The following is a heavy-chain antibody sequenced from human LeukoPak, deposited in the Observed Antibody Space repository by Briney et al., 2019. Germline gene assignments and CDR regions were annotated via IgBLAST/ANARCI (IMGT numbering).Heavy chain of an antibody. J-gene: IGHJ6*02. CDR1: GFTFSSYA. Sequence: PGGSLRLSCAASGFTFSSYAMSWVRRAPGKGLEWVSYISSGSSTTYYADSVKGRFTISRDNAENSLYLQMNSLRAEDTAVYYCASEEGRYYGMGVWGQGTTVTVSS. CDR3: ASEEGRYYGMGV. V-gene: IGHV3-48*01. CDR2: ISSGSSTT.